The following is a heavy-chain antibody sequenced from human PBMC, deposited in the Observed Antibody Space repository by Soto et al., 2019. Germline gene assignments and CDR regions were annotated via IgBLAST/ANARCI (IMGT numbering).Heavy chain of an antibody. V-gene: IGHV3-30-3*01. CDR2: ISYDGSNK. D-gene: IGHD6-6*01. J-gene: IGHJ6*02. CDR1: GFTFSSYA. CDR3: ARVGSSSSGESGYYYYRMDV. Sequence: GGSLRLSCAASGFTFSSYAMHWVRQAPGKGLEWVAVISYDGSNKYYADSVKGRFTISRDNSRNTLYLQMNSLRAEDTAVYYCARVGSSSSGESGYYYYRMDVWGQGTTVTVSS.